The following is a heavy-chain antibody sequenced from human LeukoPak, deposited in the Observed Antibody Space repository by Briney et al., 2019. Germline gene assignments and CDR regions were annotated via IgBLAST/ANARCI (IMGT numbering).Heavy chain of an antibody. CDR1: GGSISSSSYY. CDR2: IYYSGST. CDR3: ARPPRYYYDSSGYYLKSSYYYYYMNV. J-gene: IGHJ6*03. D-gene: IGHD3-22*01. Sequence: SETLSLTCTVSGGSISSSSYYWGWIRQPPGKGLERIGSIYYSGSTYYNPSLKSRVTISVDTSKNQFSLKLSSVTAADTAVYYCARPPRYYYDSSGYYLKSSYYYYYMNVWGKGTTVTVSS. V-gene: IGHV4-39*01.